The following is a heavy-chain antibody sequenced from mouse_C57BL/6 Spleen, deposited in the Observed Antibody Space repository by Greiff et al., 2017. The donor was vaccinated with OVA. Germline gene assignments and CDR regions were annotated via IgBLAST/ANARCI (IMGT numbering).Heavy chain of an antibody. Sequence: QVQLQQSGAELMKPGASVKLSCKATGYTFTGYWIEWVKQRPGHGLEWIGEIDPSDSYTNYNQKFKGKATLTVDTSSSTAYMQLSSLTSEDSAVYYCARGTALFDYWGQGTTLTVSS. CDR3: ARGTALFDY. D-gene: IGHD3-3*01. J-gene: IGHJ2*01. CDR2: IDPSDSYT. CDR1: GYTFTGYW. V-gene: IGHV1-50*01.